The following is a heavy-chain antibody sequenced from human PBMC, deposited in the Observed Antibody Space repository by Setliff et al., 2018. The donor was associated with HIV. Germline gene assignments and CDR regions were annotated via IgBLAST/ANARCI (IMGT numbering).Heavy chain of an antibody. J-gene: IGHJ4*02. CDR3: ASFFVTTVTNQDY. D-gene: IGHD4-17*01. CDR1: GGSISNSDFY. CDR2: IYYRGAT. Sequence: SETLSLTCTVSGGSISNSDFYWGWIRQSPGKGLEWIGSIYYRGATYYNPTLQSRVTISADTSNNQFSLKLTSVTAADTAMYYCASFFVTTVTNQDYWGQGTPVTVSS. V-gene: IGHV4-39*01.